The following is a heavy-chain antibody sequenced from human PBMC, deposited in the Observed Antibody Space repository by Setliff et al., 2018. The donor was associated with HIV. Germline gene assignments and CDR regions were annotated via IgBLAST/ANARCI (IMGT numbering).Heavy chain of an antibody. V-gene: IGHV4-34*01. D-gene: IGHD2-15*01. CDR3: ARTPQEVVVVAATRPYYYYYMDV. CDR1: RGSFSDYS. J-gene: IGHJ6*03. Sequence: SETLSLTCVVYRGSFSDYSWTWIRQPPGKGLEWIGEISPSGSTNYNPSLKSRVTISVDTSENQFSLKLSSVTAADTAVYYCARTPQEVVVVAATRPYYYYYMDVWGKGTTVTVSS. CDR2: ISPSGST.